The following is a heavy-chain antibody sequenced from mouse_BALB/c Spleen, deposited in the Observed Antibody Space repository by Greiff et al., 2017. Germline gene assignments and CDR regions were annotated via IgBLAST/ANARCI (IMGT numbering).Heavy chain of an antibody. Sequence: EVQVVESGGGLVKPGGSLKLSCAASGFTFSSYAMSWVRQTPEKRLEWVASISSGGSTYYPDSVKGRFTISRDNARNILYLQMSSLRSEDTAMYYCAREGVDYWGQGTSVTVSS. CDR3: AREGVDY. CDR2: ISSGGST. V-gene: IGHV5-6-5*01. J-gene: IGHJ4*01. CDR1: GFTFSSYA.